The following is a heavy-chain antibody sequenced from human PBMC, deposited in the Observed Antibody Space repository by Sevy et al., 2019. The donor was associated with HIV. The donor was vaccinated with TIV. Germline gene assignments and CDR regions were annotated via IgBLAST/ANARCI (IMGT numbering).Heavy chain of an antibody. CDR2: IRQDGREK. Sequence: GGSLRLSCVASGSTFGSYWMSWVRQAPGKGLEWVANIRQDGREKYYVDSVKGRFTISRDNAKNSLYLQMNSLRAEDTAVYYCARRYFDLWGRDTLVTVSS. CDR3: ARRYFDL. J-gene: IGHJ2*01. CDR1: GSTFGSYW. V-gene: IGHV3-7*01.